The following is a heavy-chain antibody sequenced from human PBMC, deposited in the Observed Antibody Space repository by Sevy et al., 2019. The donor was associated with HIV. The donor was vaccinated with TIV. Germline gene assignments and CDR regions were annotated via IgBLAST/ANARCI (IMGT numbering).Heavy chain of an antibody. V-gene: IGHV5-10-1*01. D-gene: IGHD2-15*01. CDR1: GYKFSNYR. J-gene: IGHJ6*02. CDR2: IDPSDSYT. Sequence: GESLKISCQASGYKFSNYRIAWVRQMPGKGLEWMGKIDPSDSYTSYSPSFQGHVTISADKSVSTVYLQWSSLKASDTATYYCAKNKDIVTVLAASSYGLDVWGQGTTVTVSS. CDR3: AKNKDIVTVLAASSYGLDV.